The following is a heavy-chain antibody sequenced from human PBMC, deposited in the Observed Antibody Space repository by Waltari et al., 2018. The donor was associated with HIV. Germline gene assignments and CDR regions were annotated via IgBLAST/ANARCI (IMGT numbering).Heavy chain of an antibody. Sequence: QVQLVQSGAEVKKPGSSVKVSCKTSGGTFSSYTISWVRQAPGQGLEWMGRIIPILGIANYAQKFQGRVTITADKSTSTAYMELSSLRSEDTAVYYCARCYGDYRDWYFDLWGRGTLVTVSS. D-gene: IGHD4-17*01. V-gene: IGHV1-69*02. CDR2: IIPILGIA. J-gene: IGHJ2*01. CDR1: GGTFSSYT. CDR3: ARCYGDYRDWYFDL.